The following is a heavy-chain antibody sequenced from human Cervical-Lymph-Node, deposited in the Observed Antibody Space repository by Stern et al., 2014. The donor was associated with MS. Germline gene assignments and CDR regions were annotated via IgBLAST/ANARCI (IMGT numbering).Heavy chain of an antibody. J-gene: IGHJ4*02. Sequence: VQLVESGGGVVQPGRSLRLSCATYGFSFSNYGMHWVRQAPGKGPEWVASILHDGSNKYYADSVKGRFTISRDYSKNTVYLQMNGLRGEDTAVYYCAKRSYGDYDYWGQGTLVTVSS. CDR1: GFSFSNYG. CDR3: AKRSYGDYDY. V-gene: IGHV3-30*18. D-gene: IGHD4-17*01. CDR2: ILHDGSNK.